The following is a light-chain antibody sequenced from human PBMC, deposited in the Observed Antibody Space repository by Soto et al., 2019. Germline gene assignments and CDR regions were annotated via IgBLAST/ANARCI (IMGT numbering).Light chain of an antibody. CDR1: QSVSHY. J-gene: IGKJ4*01. CDR3: QHRTYWPTHT. Sequence: EPVLTQSPATLSLSPGERATLSCRASQSVSHYLAWYQQRPGQAPRLLIYDASNRATGIPARFSGSGSGTDFTLTISSLEPEDFAVYYCQHRTYWPTHTFGGGTKVEIK. V-gene: IGKV3-11*01. CDR2: DAS.